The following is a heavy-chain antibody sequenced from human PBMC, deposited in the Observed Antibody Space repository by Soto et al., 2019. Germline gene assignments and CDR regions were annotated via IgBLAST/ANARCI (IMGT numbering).Heavy chain of an antibody. V-gene: IGHV3-23*01. CDR1: RFSLSSYA. CDR2: ISGSGGST. Sequence: PGGCLRLACAASRFSLSSYAMSWVGQAPGKGLEWVSAISGSGGSTYYAAAVKGRFTISRDNSKNTLYLQMNSLKAEDTAVYYCAAFYYGSGSLNLQYAYWGQGT. CDR3: AAFYYGSGSLNLQYAY. J-gene: IGHJ4*02. D-gene: IGHD3-10*01.